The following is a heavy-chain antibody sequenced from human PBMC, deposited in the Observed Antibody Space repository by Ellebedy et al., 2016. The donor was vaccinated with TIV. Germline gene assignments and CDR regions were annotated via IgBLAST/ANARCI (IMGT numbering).Heavy chain of an antibody. CDR3: AKDRYGDYVVYFDY. V-gene: IGHV3-23*01. CDR2: ISGSGDRT. J-gene: IGHJ4*02. CDR1: GFSFSGYY. D-gene: IGHD4-17*01. Sequence: GESLKISCAASGFSFSGYYMSWVRQAPGKGLEWVSAISGSGDRTYYVDSVKGRFTISRDNSKNTLYLQMNSLRAEDTAVYYCAKDRYGDYVVYFDYWGQGALVTVSS.